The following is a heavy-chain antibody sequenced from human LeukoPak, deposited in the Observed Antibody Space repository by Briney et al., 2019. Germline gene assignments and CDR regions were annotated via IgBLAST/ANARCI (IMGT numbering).Heavy chain of an antibody. J-gene: IGHJ3*02. CDR1: GGSISSYY. CDR3: ARAPYDILTGYRHGDAFDI. Sequence: PSETLSLTCTVSGGSISSYYWSWIRQPPGKGLEWIRYIYYSGSTNYNPSLKSRVTISVDTSKNQFSLKLSSATAADTAVYYCARAPYDILTGYRHGDAFDIWGQGTMVTVSS. CDR2: IYYSGST. V-gene: IGHV4-59*01. D-gene: IGHD3-9*01.